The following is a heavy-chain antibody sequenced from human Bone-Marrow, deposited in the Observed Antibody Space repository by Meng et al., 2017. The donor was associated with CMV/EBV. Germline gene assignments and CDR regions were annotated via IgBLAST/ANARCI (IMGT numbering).Heavy chain of an antibody. V-gene: IGHV4-38-2*02. J-gene: IGHJ4*02. D-gene: IGHD5-12*01. CDR2: IYHSGST. Sequence: SGTLSLTCTVSGYSISSGYYWGWIRQPPGKGLEWIGSIYHSGSTYYNPSLKSRVTISVDTSKNQFSLKLSSVTAADTAVYYCARDFSGYDSCWGQGTLVTVSS. CDR3: ARDFSGYDSC. CDR1: GYSISSGYY.